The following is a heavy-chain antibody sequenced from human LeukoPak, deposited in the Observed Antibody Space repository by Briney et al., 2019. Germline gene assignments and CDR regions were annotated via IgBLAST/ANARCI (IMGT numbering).Heavy chain of an antibody. D-gene: IGHD4-23*01. CDR1: GFTFSSYG. V-gene: IGHV3-30*18. J-gene: IGHJ4*02. CDR3: AKDRTVVKRGLDY. CDR2: ISYDGSNK. Sequence: GGSLRLSCAASGFTFSSYGMHWVRQAPGKGLEWVAVISYDGSNKCYADSVKGRFTISRDNSKNTLYLQMNSLRAEDTAVYYCAKDRTVVKRGLDYWGRGTLVTVSS.